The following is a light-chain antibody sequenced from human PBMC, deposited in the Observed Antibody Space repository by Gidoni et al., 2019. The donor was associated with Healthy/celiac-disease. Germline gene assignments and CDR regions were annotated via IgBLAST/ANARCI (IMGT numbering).Light chain of an antibody. Sequence: QSALTQPASGSGSPGQSLTISCTGTSSDVGSYNLVSWYQQHPGKAPKLMIYEVSKRPSGVSNRFSGSKSGNTASLTISGLQAEDEADYYCCSYAGSSTLVVFGGGTKLTVL. CDR2: EVS. V-gene: IGLV2-23*02. CDR3: CSYAGSSTLVV. J-gene: IGLJ2*01. CDR1: SSDVGSYNL.